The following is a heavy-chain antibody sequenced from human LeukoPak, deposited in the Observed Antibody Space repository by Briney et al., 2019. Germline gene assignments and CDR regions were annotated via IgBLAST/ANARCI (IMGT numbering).Heavy chain of an antibody. Sequence: GASVKVSCKASGYTFTGYYMHWVRQAPGQGLEWMGWINPNSGGTNYAQRFQGRVTMTRDTSISTAYMELSRLRSDDTAVYYCARLTTVPAAIIGWFDTWGQGTLVTVSS. J-gene: IGHJ5*02. V-gene: IGHV1-2*02. D-gene: IGHD2-2*01. CDR1: GYTFTGYY. CDR3: ARLTTVPAAIIGWFDT. CDR2: INPNSGGT.